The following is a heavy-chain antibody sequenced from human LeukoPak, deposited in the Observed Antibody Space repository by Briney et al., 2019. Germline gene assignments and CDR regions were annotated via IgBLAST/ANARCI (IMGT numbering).Heavy chain of an antibody. Sequence: GASVKVSCKASGYTFTVYYLHWVRQAPGQGLEWMGWINPNSGGTNYAQEFQGRVTMTRDTSISTAYMELSRLRSDDTAVYYCARVGGGDYVDYWGQGTLVTVSS. V-gene: IGHV1-2*02. CDR1: GYTFTVYY. D-gene: IGHD1-26*01. CDR3: ARVGGGDYVDY. CDR2: INPNSGGT. J-gene: IGHJ4*02.